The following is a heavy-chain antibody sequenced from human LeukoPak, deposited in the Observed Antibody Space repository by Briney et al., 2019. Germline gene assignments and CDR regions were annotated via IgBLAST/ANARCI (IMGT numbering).Heavy chain of an antibody. J-gene: IGHJ4*02. CDR3: ARWAYYFGSGAPV. V-gene: IGHV4-59*01. CDR2: IYYSGST. CDR1: GGSISSYY. D-gene: IGHD3-10*01. Sequence: SETLSLTCTVSGGSISSYYWSCIRQPPGKGLEWIGYIYYSGSTNYNPSLKSRVTISVDTSKNQFSLKLSSVTAADTAVYYCARWAYYFGSGAPVWGQGTLVTVSS.